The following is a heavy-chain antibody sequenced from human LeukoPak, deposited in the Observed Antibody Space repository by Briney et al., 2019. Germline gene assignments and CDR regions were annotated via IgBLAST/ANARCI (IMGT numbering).Heavy chain of an antibody. CDR1: GGSISSYY. J-gene: IGHJ4*02. Sequence: SETLSLTCTVSGGSISSYYWSWIRQPPGKGLEWIGYIYYSGSTNYNPSLESRVTISVDTSKNQFSLKLSSVTAADTAVYYCARGVVVVPAASTSHFDYWGQGTLVTVSS. CDR3: ARGVVVVPAASTSHFDY. CDR2: IYYSGST. D-gene: IGHD2-2*01. V-gene: IGHV4-59*01.